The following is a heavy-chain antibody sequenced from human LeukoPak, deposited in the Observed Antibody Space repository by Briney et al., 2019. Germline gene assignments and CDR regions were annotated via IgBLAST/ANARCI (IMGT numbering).Heavy chain of an antibody. Sequence: SETLSLTCTVSGGSFSSGSYYWSWIRQPPGKGLEWIGYIYYSGSTNYNPPLKSRVTISVDTSKNQFSLKLSSVTAADTAVYYCARGVDTAMALDYWGQGTLVTVSS. CDR1: GGSFSSGSYY. D-gene: IGHD5-18*01. CDR3: ARGVDTAMALDY. CDR2: IYYSGST. J-gene: IGHJ4*02. V-gene: IGHV4-61*01.